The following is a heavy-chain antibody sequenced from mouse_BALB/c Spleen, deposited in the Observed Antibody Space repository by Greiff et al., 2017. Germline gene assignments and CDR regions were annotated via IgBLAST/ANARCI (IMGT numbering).Heavy chain of an antibody. Sequence: EVKVEESGGGLVKPGGSLKLSCAASGFTFSSYAMSWVRQTPEKRLEWVASISSGGSTYYPDSVKGRFTISRDNARNILYLQMSSLRSEDTAMYYCARGGGLRLYWYFDVWGAGTTVTVSS. CDR2: ISSGGST. CDR3: ARGGGLRLYWYFDV. D-gene: IGHD2-4*01. V-gene: IGHV5-6-5*01. CDR1: GFTFSSYA. J-gene: IGHJ1*01.